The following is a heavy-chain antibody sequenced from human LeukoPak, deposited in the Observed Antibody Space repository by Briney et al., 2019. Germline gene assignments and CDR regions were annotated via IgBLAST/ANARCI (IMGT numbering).Heavy chain of an antibody. CDR2: INHSGST. D-gene: IGHD1-26*01. J-gene: IGHJ4*02. Sequence: SETLSLTCAVYGGSFSGYYWSWIRQPPGKGLEWIGEINHSGSTNYNPSLKSRVTISVDTSKNQFSLKLSSVTAPDTAVYYCARAGLNTGSFHFDYWGQGTLVTVSS. V-gene: IGHV4-34*01. CDR3: ARAGLNTGSFHFDY. CDR1: GGSFSGYY.